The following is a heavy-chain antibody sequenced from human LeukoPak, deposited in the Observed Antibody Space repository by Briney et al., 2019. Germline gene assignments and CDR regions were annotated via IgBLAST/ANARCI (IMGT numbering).Heavy chain of an antibody. V-gene: IGHV1-24*01. CDR3: ATVRPRYYGSGSYYKYYYYGMDV. CDR2: FDPGDGET. CDR1: GYTLTELS. Sequence: ASVKVSCKVSGYTLTELSMHWVRQAPGKGLEWMGGFDPGDGETIYAQKFQGRVTMTEDTSTDTAYMELSSLRSEDTAVYYCATVRPRYYGSGSYYKYYYYGMDVWGQGTTVTVSS. J-gene: IGHJ6*02. D-gene: IGHD3-10*01.